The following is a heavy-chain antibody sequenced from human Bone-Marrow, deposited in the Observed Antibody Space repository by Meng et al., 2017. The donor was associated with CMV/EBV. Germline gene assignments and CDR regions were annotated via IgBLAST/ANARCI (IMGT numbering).Heavy chain of an antibody. J-gene: IGHJ4*02. D-gene: IGHD3-22*01. Sequence: GESLKISCKGSGYSFTTYWTAWVRQMPGKGLEWMGIIYPGDSDTRYSPSFQGQVTISADKSITTAYLQWSSLKASDTAMYYCARSLRYSDSSGFYYGTYYFDYWGQGTRVTVSS. CDR2: IYPGDSDT. CDR3: ARSLRYSDSSGFYYGTYYFDY. CDR1: GYSFTTYW. V-gene: IGHV5-51*01.